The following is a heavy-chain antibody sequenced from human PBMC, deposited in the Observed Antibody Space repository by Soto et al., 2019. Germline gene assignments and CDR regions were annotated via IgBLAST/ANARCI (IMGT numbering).Heavy chain of an antibody. D-gene: IGHD6-19*01. Sequence: QVDLVQSGAEVKKPGASVTISCKASGSAITRYYIHWVRQAPGRGLEWMGIFNPGGESASYAQKFQDRVTIDKDTSTGTVYMDLRSLRTEDTAVYYCARDTSGWSLNGLDVWGQGTTVNVSS. J-gene: IGHJ6*02. CDR3: ARDTSGWSLNGLDV. V-gene: IGHV1-46*01. CDR1: GSAITRYY. CDR2: FNPGGESA.